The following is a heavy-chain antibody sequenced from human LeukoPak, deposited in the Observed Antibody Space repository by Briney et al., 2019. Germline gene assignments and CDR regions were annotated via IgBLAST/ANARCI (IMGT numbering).Heavy chain of an antibody. D-gene: IGHD3-22*01. Sequence: SETLSLTCAVSGESFSGNFWTWIRQPPGKGLEWIGYIYYSGSTNYNPSLKSRVTISVDTSKNQFSLKLSSVTAADTAVYYCARRANSGFDAFDIWGQGTMVTVSS. V-gene: IGHV4-59*01. CDR3: ARRANSGFDAFDI. CDR1: GESFSGNF. J-gene: IGHJ3*02. CDR2: IYYSGST.